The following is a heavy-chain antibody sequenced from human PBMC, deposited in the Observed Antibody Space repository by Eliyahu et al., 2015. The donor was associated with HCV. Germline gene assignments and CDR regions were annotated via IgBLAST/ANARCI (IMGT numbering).Heavy chain of an antibody. V-gene: IGHV4-31*03. CDR2: IYYSGST. CDR1: GXSISXGGXF. D-gene: IGHD2-2*02. CDR3: ARAGDGDCSSTSCYNEFDY. Sequence: QVQLQESGPGLVKPSQTLSLTCTFSGXSISXGGXFWSWIRQHPGKGLEWIGYIYYSGSTYYNPSLKSRVTISVDTSKNQFSLKLSSVTAADTAVYYCARAGDGDCSSTSCYNEFDYWGQGTLVTVSS. J-gene: IGHJ4*02.